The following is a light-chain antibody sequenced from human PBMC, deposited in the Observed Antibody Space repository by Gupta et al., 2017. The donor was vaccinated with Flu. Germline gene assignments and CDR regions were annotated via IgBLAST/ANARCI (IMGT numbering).Light chain of an antibody. CDR2: GAS. CDR1: QSVSSSY. J-gene: IGKJ3*01. CDR3: QQYGSSPPLT. Sequence: VLTQSPGTLALSPGERATLSCRASQSVSSSYLAWDQQNPGQAPRLLIYGASSRATGIPDRFSGSGSGTDFTLTISRRDPEDFAVYYCQQYGSSPPLTFGHGTKVDIK. V-gene: IGKV3-20*01.